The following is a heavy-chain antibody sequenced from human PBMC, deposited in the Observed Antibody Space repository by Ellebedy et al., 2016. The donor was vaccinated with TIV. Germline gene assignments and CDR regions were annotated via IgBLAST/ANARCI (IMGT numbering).Heavy chain of an antibody. D-gene: IGHD5-18*01. J-gene: IGHJ6*02. V-gene: IGHV1-18*01. CDR3: ARDRGRPEGEIYRYGFDYYYYYGMDV. CDR1: GYTFTDYG. Sequence: AASVKVSCKVSGYTFTDYGISWVRHAPGQGLEWMGWINPYNGNRNYAQKLQGRVTMTSDTSTSTAYMELTSLRSDDTAVYYCARDRGRPEGEIYRYGFDYYYYYGMDVWGQGTTVTVSS. CDR2: INPYNGNR.